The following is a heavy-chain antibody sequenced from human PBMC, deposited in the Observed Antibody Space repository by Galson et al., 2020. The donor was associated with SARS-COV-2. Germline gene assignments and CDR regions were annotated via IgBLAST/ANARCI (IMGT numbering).Heavy chain of an antibody. V-gene: IGHV1-24*01. D-gene: IGHD3-22*01. CDR2: FDPEDGET. J-gene: IGHJ4*02. CDR1: GYTLTELS. CDR3: ATAIWAITMIVPSYFDY. Sequence: ASVKVSCKVSGYTLTELSMHWVRQAPGKGLEWMGGFDPEDGETIYAQKFQGRVTMTEDTSTDTAYMELSSLRSEDTDVYYCATAIWAITMIVPSYFDYWGQGTLVTVSS.